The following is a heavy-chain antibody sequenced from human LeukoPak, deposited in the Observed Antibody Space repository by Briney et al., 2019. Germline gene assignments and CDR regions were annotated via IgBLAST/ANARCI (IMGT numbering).Heavy chain of an antibody. J-gene: IGHJ4*02. CDR3: AKDGYGVLDY. CDR1: GFTFSDYV. CDR2: ISGSGGST. V-gene: IGHV3-23*01. D-gene: IGHD4-17*01. Sequence: TGGSLRRYCAVSGFTFSDYVMSWVRQAPGKGREWVSDISGSGGSTHYADSVKGRFTISRENSQNTLYLQMNSLRAEDTAVYYCAKDGYGVLDYWGQGTLVTVSS.